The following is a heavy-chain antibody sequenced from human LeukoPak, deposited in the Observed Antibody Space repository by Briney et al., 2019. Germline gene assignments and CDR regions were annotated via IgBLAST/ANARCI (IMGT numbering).Heavy chain of an antibody. CDR3: GSVDRGWFGVGEY. D-gene: IGHD3-10*01. CDR1: GGSISSVSNS. CDR2: IYQSGST. Sequence: SETLTLTCTVCGGSISSVSNSWGWIRQPPGKGLEWIGRIYQSGSTYYNPPLKSRVTISVDTSKNQISLKLTSVTVVDTAVYYCGSVDRGWFGVGEYWGQGTLVTVSS. J-gene: IGHJ4*02. V-gene: IGHV4-39*01.